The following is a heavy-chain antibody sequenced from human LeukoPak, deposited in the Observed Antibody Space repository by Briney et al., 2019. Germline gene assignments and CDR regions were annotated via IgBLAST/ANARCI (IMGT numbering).Heavy chain of an antibody. CDR3: AGDRDSGPSFGWYFDL. D-gene: IGHD1-26*01. V-gene: IGHV4-61*02. CDR1: GGSISSGSYY. Sequence: PSQTLSLTCTVSGGSISSGSYYWSWIRQPAGKGLEWIGRIYTSGSTNYNPSLKSRVTISEDTSKNQFSLKLSSVTAADTSVYYCAGDRDSGPSFGWYFDLWGRGTLVTVSS. J-gene: IGHJ2*01. CDR2: IYTSGST.